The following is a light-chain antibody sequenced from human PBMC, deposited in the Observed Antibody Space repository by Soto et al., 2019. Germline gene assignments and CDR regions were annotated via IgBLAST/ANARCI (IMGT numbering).Light chain of an antibody. CDR1: QSVNSNY. Sequence: EIVLTQSPGTLSFSPGERATLSCRASQSVNSNYLAWYRRKPGQAPSLLIYGASTRATGIPGRFSGIGAGTDFTLTITRPEPEGLAVYCCQQYGSSPPTLGQGTKVEIK. J-gene: IGKJ1*01. V-gene: IGKV3-20*01. CDR3: QQYGSSPPT. CDR2: GAS.